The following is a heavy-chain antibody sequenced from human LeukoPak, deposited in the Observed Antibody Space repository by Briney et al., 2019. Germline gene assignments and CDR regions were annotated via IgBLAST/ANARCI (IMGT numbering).Heavy chain of an antibody. CDR3: AREFGDGND. V-gene: IGHV1-18*01. CDR1: GYTFTSYG. CDR2: ISAYNGNT. Sequence: APVKVSCKASGYTFTSYGISWVRQAPGQGLEWMGWISAYNGNTNYAQKLQGRVTMTRNTSISTAYMELSSLRSEDTAVYYCAREFGDGNDWGQGTLVTVSS. D-gene: IGHD3-16*01. J-gene: IGHJ4*02.